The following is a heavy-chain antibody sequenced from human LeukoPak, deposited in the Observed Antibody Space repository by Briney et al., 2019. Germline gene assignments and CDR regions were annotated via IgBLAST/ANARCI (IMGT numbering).Heavy chain of an antibody. D-gene: IGHD6-19*01. CDR1: GYTFTSYG. CDR3: ARDPEGAAVAGGGYFDY. CDR2: ISAYNGNT. V-gene: IGHV1-18*01. J-gene: IGHJ4*02. Sequence: ASVKVSCKASGYTFTSYGISWVRQAPGQGLEWMGWISAYNGNTNYAQKLQGRVTMTTDTSTSTAYMELRSLRSDDTAVYYCARDPEGAAVAGGGYFDYWGQGTLVTVSS.